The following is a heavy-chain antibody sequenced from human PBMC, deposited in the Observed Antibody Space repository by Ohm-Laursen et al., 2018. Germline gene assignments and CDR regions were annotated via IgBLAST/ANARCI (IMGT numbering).Heavy chain of an antibody. CDR3: AKGLINSGSYLWAFDY. CDR2: ISWNSGSI. D-gene: IGHD1-26*01. J-gene: IGHJ4*02. CDR1: GFTFDDYA. Sequence: SLRLSCAATGFTFDDYAMHWVRQAPGKGLEWVSVISWNSGSIGYADSVKGRFTISRDNAKNSLYLQMNSLRAEDTALYYCAKGLINSGSYLWAFDYWGQGTLVTVSS. V-gene: IGHV3-9*01.